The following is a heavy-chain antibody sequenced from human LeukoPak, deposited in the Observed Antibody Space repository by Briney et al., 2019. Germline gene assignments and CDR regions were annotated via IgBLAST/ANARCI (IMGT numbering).Heavy chain of an antibody. CDR2: INPSGGST. V-gene: IGHV1-46*01. D-gene: IGHD3-22*01. CDR3: ARSGAYYYDSSGYFLAY. J-gene: IGHJ4*02. Sequence: ASVKVSCKASGYTFTSYYMHWVRQAPGRGLEWMGIINPSGGSTSYAQKFQGRVTTTRDTSTSTVYMELSSLRSEDTAVYYCARSGAYYYDSSGYFLAYWGQGTLVTVSS. CDR1: GYTFTSYY.